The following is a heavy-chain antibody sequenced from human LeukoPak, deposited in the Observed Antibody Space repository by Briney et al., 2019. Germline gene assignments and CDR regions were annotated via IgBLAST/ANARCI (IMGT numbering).Heavy chain of an antibody. J-gene: IGHJ4*02. D-gene: IGHD3-22*01. Sequence: PSETLSLTCTVSGGSISSYYWSWIRQPAGKGLEWIGRIYTSGNANYNPSLKSRVTMSVDTSKNQFSLKLSSVTAADTAVYYCARWHTSGNNYYYDYWGQGTLVTVSS. V-gene: IGHV4-4*07. CDR1: GGSISSYY. CDR3: ARWHTSGNNYYYDY. CDR2: IYTSGNA.